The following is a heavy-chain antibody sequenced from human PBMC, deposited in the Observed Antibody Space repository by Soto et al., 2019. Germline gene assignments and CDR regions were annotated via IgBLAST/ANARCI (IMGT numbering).Heavy chain of an antibody. CDR2: MNPNSGNT. V-gene: IGHV1-8*01. D-gene: IGHD5-18*01. Sequence: QVQLVQSGAEVKKPGASVKVSCKASGYTFTSYDINWVRQATGQGLEWMGWMNPNSGNTVYAQKFQGRVTIPRNTSRSTAYMELSSLRSEDTAVYYCSRERSYGLDYWGQGTLVTVSS. J-gene: IGHJ4*02. CDR3: SRERSYGLDY. CDR1: GYTFTSYD.